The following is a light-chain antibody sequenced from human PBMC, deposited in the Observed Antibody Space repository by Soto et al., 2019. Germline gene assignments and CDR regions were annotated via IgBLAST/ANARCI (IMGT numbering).Light chain of an antibody. V-gene: IGLV1-47*01. CDR2: RNN. J-gene: IGLJ3*02. CDR3: AAWVDSLSAWV. Sequence: QSVLTQPPSASGTPGQRVTISCSGTSSNIGSNYVYWYQHLPGTAPKLLIYRNNQLPSGVPDRFSGSKSGTSASLAISGLLSEYEADYYCAAWVDSLSAWVFGGGTKVTVL. CDR1: SSNIGSNY.